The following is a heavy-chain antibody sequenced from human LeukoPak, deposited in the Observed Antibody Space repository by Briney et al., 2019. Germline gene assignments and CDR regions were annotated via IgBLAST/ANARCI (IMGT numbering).Heavy chain of an antibody. J-gene: IGHJ4*02. V-gene: IGHV3-7*01. Sequence: GGSLRLSCAASGFTFSSYWMSWVRQAPEKGLEWVANIKQDGSEKYYVDSVKGRFTISRDNAKNSLYLQMNSLRAEDTAVYYCASIMAGLRAPLYYLDYWGQGTLVTVSS. CDR1: GFTFSSYW. CDR3: ASIMAGLRAPLYYLDY. D-gene: IGHD6-19*01. CDR2: IKQDGSEK.